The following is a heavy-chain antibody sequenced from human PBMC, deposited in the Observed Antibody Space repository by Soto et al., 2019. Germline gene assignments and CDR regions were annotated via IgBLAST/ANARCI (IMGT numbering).Heavy chain of an antibody. Sequence: GASVKVSCKASGYTFTSYDINWVRQATGQGLEWMGWMNPNSGNTGYAQKFQGRVTMTRNTSISTAYMELSSLRSEDTAVFYCARGPIYDFWSGDYFGYSYYYGMDVWGQGTTVTVS. V-gene: IGHV1-8*01. CDR3: ARGPIYDFWSGDYFGYSYYYGMDV. CDR2: MNPNSGNT. J-gene: IGHJ6*02. CDR1: GYTFTSYD. D-gene: IGHD3-3*01.